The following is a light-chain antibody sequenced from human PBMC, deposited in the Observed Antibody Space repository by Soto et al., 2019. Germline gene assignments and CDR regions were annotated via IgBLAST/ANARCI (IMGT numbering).Light chain of an antibody. CDR3: ERYGGSLRYP. CDR1: QSISSRF. Sequence: EIVLTQSPGTLTLSPGDKATLSCRASQSISSRFLSWYQQKSGKAPRLLIYAASSRPTGVPDRFSGGGSGTDFTLPLRGLEPEVFGVYYWERYGGSLRYPFAQGPRLEI. V-gene: IGKV3-20*01. J-gene: IGKJ2*01. CDR2: AAS.